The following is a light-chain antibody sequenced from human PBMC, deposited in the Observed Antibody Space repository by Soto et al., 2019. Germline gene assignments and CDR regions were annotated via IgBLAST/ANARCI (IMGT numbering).Light chain of an antibody. J-gene: IGKJ1*01. V-gene: IGKV1-39*01. CDR3: QLRYSHPWT. Sequence: DIHMSQSPSSLSASVGYRFTITCRASQSMAKFLNWYQQVAGKAPKVLMYAASSLHSGVPSRFSGSGSGTDVTLTISSLQPEDVKPYVCQLRYSHPWTCGQGTKLDIK. CDR2: AAS. CDR1: QSMAKF.